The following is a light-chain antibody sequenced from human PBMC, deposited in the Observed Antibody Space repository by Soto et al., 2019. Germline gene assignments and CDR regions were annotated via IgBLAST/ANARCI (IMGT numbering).Light chain of an antibody. CDR2: DAS. CDR3: QQRSNWPRT. J-gene: IGKJ2*01. CDR1: QSVSSY. V-gene: IGKV3-11*01. Sequence: EIVLTQSPATLSLSPGERATLSCRASQSVSSYLAWYQQKPGQAPRLLIYDASNRATGIPARFSGSGSETDFTLTISSLEPEDFAVYDCQQRSNWPRTFGQGTKVDIK.